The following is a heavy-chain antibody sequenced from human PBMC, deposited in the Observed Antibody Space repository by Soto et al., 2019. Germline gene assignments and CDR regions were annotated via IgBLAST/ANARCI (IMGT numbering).Heavy chain of an antibody. J-gene: IGHJ6*02. D-gene: IGHD3-16*01. CDR2: INHSGST. CDR1: GGSFSVYY. CDR3: ARGFGYYYYWMNV. V-gene: IGHV4-34*01. Sequence: PSETLSLTCAVYGGSFSVYYWGGIRQPPGKGLEWIGEINHSGSTNYNPSLKSRVTISVDTSKNQFALKLSSVTAADTAVYYCARGFGYYYYWMNVWGQGTTVTVSS.